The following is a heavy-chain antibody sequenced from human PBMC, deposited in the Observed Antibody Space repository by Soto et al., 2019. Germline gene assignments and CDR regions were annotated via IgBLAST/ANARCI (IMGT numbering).Heavy chain of an antibody. D-gene: IGHD3-22*01. V-gene: IGHV3-23*01. CDR2: ISGSGGST. CDR1: GFTFSSYA. J-gene: IGHJ4*02. Sequence: HPGGSLRLSCAASGFTFSSYAMSWVRQAPGKGLEWVSAISGSGGSTYYADSVKGRFTISRDNSKNTLYLQMNSLRAEDTAVYYCAKIPSVMIVVVYDYWGQGTLVTVSS. CDR3: AKIPSVMIVVVYDY.